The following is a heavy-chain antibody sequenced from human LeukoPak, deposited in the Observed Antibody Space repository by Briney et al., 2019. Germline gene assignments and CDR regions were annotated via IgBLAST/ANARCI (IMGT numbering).Heavy chain of an antibody. CDR3: ARGDVVNDAFDI. Sequence: PGGSLRLSCAASGFTFSSYWMHWVRQAPGKGLVWVSRIDSDGSSTIYADSVKGRFTISRDNAKNTLYLQMNSLRVEDTALFYCARGDVVNDAFDIWGQGTMVTVSS. CDR1: GFTFSSYW. D-gene: IGHD2-21*01. V-gene: IGHV3-74*01. J-gene: IGHJ3*02. CDR2: IDSDGSST.